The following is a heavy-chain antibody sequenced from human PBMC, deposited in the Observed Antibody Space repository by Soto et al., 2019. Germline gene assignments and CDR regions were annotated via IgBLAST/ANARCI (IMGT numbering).Heavy chain of an antibody. CDR1: GGTFSSYA. Sequence: SVKVSCQASGGTFSSYAISWVRQAPGQGLEWMGGIIPIFGTANYAQKFQGRVTITADESTSTAYMELSSLRSEDTAVYYCARGSIVVVPAAMYNWFDPWGQGTLVTVSS. J-gene: IGHJ5*02. V-gene: IGHV1-69*13. CDR2: IIPIFGTA. CDR3: ARGSIVVVPAAMYNWFDP. D-gene: IGHD2-2*01.